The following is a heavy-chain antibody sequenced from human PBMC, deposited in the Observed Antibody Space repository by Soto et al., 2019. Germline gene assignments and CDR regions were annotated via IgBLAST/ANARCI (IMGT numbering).Heavy chain of an antibody. CDR3: ARSRRGFGSSWYDWFDP. V-gene: IGHV4-34*01. CDR1: GGSFSGHY. D-gene: IGHD6-13*01. CDR2: INESGST. Sequence: SETLSLTCAVYGGSFSGHYWSWIRQPPGKGLEWIGEINESGSTKYTPSLKSRVTTSLDTSKNQFSLKLSSVTAADTAVYYCARSRRGFGSSWYDWFDPWGQGTLVTV. J-gene: IGHJ5*02.